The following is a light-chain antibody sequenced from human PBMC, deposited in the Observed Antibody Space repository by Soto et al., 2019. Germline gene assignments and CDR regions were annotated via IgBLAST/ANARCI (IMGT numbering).Light chain of an antibody. CDR1: QSVSRK. J-gene: IGKJ1*01. CDR3: QQRSNWPT. V-gene: IGKV3-11*01. Sequence: EIVISQSPANLSVSPGERATLSCRASQSVSRKLAWYQQTRGQAPRLLIYGVSTRATGVPARFSGSGSGTDFTLTISSLEPEDFAVYYCQQRSNWPTFGQGTKVDNK. CDR2: GVS.